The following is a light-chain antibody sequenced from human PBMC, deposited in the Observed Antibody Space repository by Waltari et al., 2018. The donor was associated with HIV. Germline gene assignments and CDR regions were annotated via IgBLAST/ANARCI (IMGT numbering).Light chain of an antibody. Sequence: QSVLTQPPSVSGAPGQRVTLSCPGTRSNIGTHEVHWYQQLPGTAPRLLIYNTNSRPSGVPDRFSGSKSGTSASLAINGLQAEDEADYYCQSSDNTLSGSVFGGGTKLTVL. V-gene: IGLV1-40*01. CDR3: QSSDNTLSGSV. CDR2: NTN. CDR1: RSNIGTHE. J-gene: IGLJ2*01.